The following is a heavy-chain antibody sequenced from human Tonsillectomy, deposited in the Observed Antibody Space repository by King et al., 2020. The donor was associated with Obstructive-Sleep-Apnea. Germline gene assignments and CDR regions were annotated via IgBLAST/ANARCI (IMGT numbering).Heavy chain of an antibody. J-gene: IGHJ4*02. V-gene: IGHV3-9*01. Sequence: VQLVESGGGLVQPGRSLILSCAASGFTFDEYAMHWVRQAPGKGLEWGSGISWNSGSVGYGDAGTGRVTISRENAKNFLYLQMNSLRADDTALYYCAKDKNWNAYLFDYWGQGILVTVSS. D-gene: IGHD1-1*01. CDR1: GFTFDEYA. CDR3: AKDKNWNAYLFDY. CDR2: ISWNSGSV.